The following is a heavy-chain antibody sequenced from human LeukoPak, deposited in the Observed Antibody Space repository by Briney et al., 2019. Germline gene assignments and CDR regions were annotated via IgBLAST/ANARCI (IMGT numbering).Heavy chain of an antibody. Sequence: GGSLRLSCVGSGFTFRSHAMSWVRQAPEKGLEFVSGIYENGGTTYYADSVKGRFSISRDNSKNTLYLQMNSLRAEDTAVYYCANSYNWNDLYYFDYWGQGTLVTVSS. CDR1: GFTFRSHA. J-gene: IGHJ4*02. D-gene: IGHD1-1*01. CDR2: IYENGGTT. CDR3: ANSYNWNDLYYFDY. V-gene: IGHV3-23*01.